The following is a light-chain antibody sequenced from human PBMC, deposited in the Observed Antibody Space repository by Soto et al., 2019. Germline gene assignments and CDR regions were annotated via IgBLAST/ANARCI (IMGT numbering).Light chain of an antibody. CDR1: SSNIGAGYD. CDR2: GNS. J-gene: IGLJ1*01. CDR3: QSYDSSLSGYG. Sequence: QSVLTQPPSLSGAPGQRGTISCTGSSSNIGAGYDVHWYQQRPGTAPQLLIYGNSNRPSGVPDRFSGSKSGTSVSLAITELQAEDEADSYCQSYDSSLSGYGFGTGTKVPIL. V-gene: IGLV1-40*01.